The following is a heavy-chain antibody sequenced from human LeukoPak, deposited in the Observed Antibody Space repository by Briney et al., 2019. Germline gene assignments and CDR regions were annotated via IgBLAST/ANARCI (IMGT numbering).Heavy chain of an antibody. CDR2: FDPEDGET. CDR1: GYTITELS. D-gene: IGHD6-19*01. CDR3: ATGVSSDYGMDV. J-gene: IGHJ6*02. Sequence: ASVKVSCRVSGYTITELSMHWVRQAPGKGLEWMGGFDPEDGETIYAQKFQGRVTMTEDTSTDTAYMELSSLRSEDTAVYYCATGVSSDYGMDVWGQGTTVTVSS. V-gene: IGHV1-24*01.